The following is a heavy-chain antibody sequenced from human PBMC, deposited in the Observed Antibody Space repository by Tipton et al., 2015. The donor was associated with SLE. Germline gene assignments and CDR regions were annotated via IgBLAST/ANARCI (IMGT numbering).Heavy chain of an antibody. CDR2: INHSGGT. CDR1: GGSFSGYY. CDR3: ARRLRGRYFDL. V-gene: IGHV4-34*01. D-gene: IGHD3-10*01. Sequence: TLSLTCAVYGGSFSGYYWSWIRQPPGKGLEWIGEINHSGGTNYNPSLKSRVTISVDTSKNQFSLKLNSVTAADTAVYYCARRLRGRYFDLWGRGTLVTVSS. J-gene: IGHJ2*01.